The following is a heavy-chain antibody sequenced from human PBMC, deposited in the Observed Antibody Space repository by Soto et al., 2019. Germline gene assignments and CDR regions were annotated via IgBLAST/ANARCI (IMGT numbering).Heavy chain of an antibody. V-gene: IGHV4-4*07. CDR3: VRDPGDY. CDR1: RGSISSYY. J-gene: IGHJ4*02. CDR2: IYPSMNT. Sequence: LSLTCTVSRGSISSYYWSWIRQPAGKGLEWIGHIYPSMNTNYNPSLKSRVSMSVDTSKNQFSLKLSSVTAADTAVYYCVRDPGDYWGQGTLVTVSS.